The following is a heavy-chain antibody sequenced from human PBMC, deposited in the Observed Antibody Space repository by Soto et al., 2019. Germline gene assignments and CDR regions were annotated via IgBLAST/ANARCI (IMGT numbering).Heavy chain of an antibody. CDR2: IYHSGST. V-gene: IGHV4-30-2*01. J-gene: IGHJ4*02. CDR3: ARVPFGSYGVTYFEF. CDR1: GGSISSGGYS. D-gene: IGHD1-26*01. Sequence: SETLSLTCAVSGGSISSGGYSWSWIRQPPGKGLEWIGYIYHSGSTYYNPSLKSRVTISVDRSKNQFSLKLSSVTAADTAVYYCARVPFGSYGVTYFEFWGQGTLVTVSS.